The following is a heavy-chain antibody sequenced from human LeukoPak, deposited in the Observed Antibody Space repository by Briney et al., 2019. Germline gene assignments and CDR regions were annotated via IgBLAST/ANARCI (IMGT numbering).Heavy chain of an antibody. V-gene: IGHV3-48*04. CDR2: ISSSRSTI. Sequence: GGSLRLSCAASGFTFSSYSMNWVRQAPGKGLEWVSYISSSRSTIYYADSVKGRFTISRDNAKNSLYLQMNSLRAEDTAVYYCARDRWPAAGTGYYMDVWGKGTTVTVSS. J-gene: IGHJ6*03. CDR3: ARDRWPAAGTGYYMDV. D-gene: IGHD6-13*01. CDR1: GFTFSSYS.